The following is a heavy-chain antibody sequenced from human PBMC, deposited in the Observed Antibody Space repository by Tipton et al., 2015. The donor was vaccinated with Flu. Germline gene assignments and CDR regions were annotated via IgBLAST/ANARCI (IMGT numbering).Heavy chain of an antibody. CDR1: GASVRSGRYY. Sequence: TLSLTCSVSGASVRSGRYYWTWIRRPAGKGLEWIGRIYTTGRSNYNPSLESRVTISVGPSKNQFSLSLTSVTAADTAVYYCAKGSCSGGFCYPDSWGQGTLVTVSS. D-gene: IGHD2-15*01. V-gene: IGHV4-61*02. J-gene: IGHJ1*01. CDR2: IYTTGRS. CDR3: AKGSCSGGFCYPDS.